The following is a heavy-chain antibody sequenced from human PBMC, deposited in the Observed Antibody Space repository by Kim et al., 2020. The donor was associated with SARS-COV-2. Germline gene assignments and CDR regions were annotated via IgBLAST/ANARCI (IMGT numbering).Heavy chain of an antibody. J-gene: IGHJ5*02. D-gene: IGHD6-19*01. CDR3: ARAGGLAVAPPPNNWFDP. CDR1: GGTFSSYA. CDR2: IIPIFGTA. V-gene: IGHV1-69*13. Sequence: SVKVSCKASGGTFSSYAISWVRQAPGQGLEWMGGIIPIFGTANYAQKFQGRVTITADESTSTAYMELSSLRSEDTAVYYCARAGGLAVAPPPNNWFDPWGQGTLVTVSS.